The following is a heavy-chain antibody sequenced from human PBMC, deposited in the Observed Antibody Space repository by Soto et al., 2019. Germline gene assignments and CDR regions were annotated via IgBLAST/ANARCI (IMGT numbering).Heavy chain of an antibody. D-gene: IGHD2-8*02. V-gene: IGHV2-5*01. CDR2: IYSNDDK. Sequence: SGPTLVNPTQTLTLTCTFSGFSLTTTTVGVGWVRQPPGKALEWLALIYSNDDKRYSPSLKNRLTITKDTSKNQVVLTMTDMDPVDTATYYCAHKNVYSSGSYYFDYWRQGTLLTASS. CDR3: AHKNVYSSGSYYFDY. CDR1: GFSLTTTTVG. J-gene: IGHJ4*02.